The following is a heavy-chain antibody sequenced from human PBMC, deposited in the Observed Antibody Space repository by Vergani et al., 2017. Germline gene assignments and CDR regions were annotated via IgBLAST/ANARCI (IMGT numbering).Heavy chain of an antibody. J-gene: IGHJ5*02. V-gene: IGHV4-34*01. Sequence: QVQLQQWGAGLLKPSETLSLTCAVYGGSFSGYYWSWIRQPPGKGLEWIGEINHSGSTNYNPSLKSRVTISVDTSKNQFSLKLSSVTAADTAVYYCARGYSYGFRFDPWGQGTLVTVSS. CDR3: ARGYSYGFRFDP. CDR2: INHSGST. D-gene: IGHD5-18*01. CDR1: GGSFSGYY.